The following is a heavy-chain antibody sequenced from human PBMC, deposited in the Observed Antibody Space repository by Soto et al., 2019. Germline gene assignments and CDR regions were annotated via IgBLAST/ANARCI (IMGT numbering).Heavy chain of an antibody. CDR2: IIPILGTA. Sequence: SVKVSCKASGGTFSSYAISWVRQAPGQGLEWMGGIIPILGTANYAQKFQGRVTITADESTSTAYMELSSLRSEDTAVYYCARVGAARPHYYYYYGMDVWGQGTTVTVSS. V-gene: IGHV1-69*13. CDR3: ARVGAARPHYYYYYGMDV. D-gene: IGHD6-6*01. CDR1: GGTFSSYA. J-gene: IGHJ6*02.